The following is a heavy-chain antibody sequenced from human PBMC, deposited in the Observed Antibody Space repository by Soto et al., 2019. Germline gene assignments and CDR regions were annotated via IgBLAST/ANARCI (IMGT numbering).Heavy chain of an antibody. CDR1: GKSFDNFA. CDR2: INVGDDKT. D-gene: IGHD3-16*02. Sequence: QVQLVQSGAEVKKPGASVRLSCKVSGKSFDNFAVHWVRQTPGQRPEWMGRINVGDDKTKYSEKFQGRVIVSYDTSATTAYMELRALSSEDTAVYYCARAQDDYIWGSYHPFDQWAQGAQVTVAS. J-gene: IGHJ4*02. CDR3: ARAQDDYIWGSYHPFDQ. V-gene: IGHV1-3*01.